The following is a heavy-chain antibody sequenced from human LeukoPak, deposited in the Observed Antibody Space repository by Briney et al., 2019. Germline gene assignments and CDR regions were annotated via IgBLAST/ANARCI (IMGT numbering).Heavy chain of an antibody. CDR3: ASGRGYMNAHYYFDY. CDR2: IYSSGST. Sequence: SETLSLTCTVSGYSMTSHYWSWIRQPAGQGLEWIGRIYSSGSTTCNPSLKTRVTMSVDTSKNQFSLNLSSVTAADTALYYCASGRGYMNAHYYFDYWGQGTLVTVSS. V-gene: IGHV4-4*07. J-gene: IGHJ4*02. CDR1: GYSMTSHY. D-gene: IGHD5-18*01.